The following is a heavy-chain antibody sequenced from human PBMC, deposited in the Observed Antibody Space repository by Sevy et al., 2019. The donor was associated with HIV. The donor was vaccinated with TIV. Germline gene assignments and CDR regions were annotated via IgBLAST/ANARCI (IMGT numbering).Heavy chain of an antibody. CDR2: ISFDGNDK. CDR3: AREGAPYRNIRYCSGVNCYYNWFDP. J-gene: IGHJ5*02. D-gene: IGHD2-15*01. Sequence: GGSVRLSCAASGFTFSTYAMHWVRQAPGKGLEWMAVISFDGNDKYYADSVKGRFTISRDNSENTLYLHMNSLRSEDTAVYYCAREGAPYRNIRYCSGVNCYYNWFDPWGQGTLVTVSS. V-gene: IGHV3-30-3*01. CDR1: GFTFSTYA.